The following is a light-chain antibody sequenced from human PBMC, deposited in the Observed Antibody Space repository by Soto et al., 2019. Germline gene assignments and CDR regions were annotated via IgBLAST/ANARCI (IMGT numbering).Light chain of an antibody. CDR3: QQYNNWPLT. CDR1: QSVRSD. J-gene: IGKJ4*01. V-gene: IGKV3-15*01. Sequence: EIVLTQSPATLSVSPGDRATLSCRASQSVRSDLAWLQQKPGQAPRLLIYDASTRATGIPARFSGSVSGTEFTLTIGSLQSEDFAIYYCQQYNNWPLTFGGGTKVEIK. CDR2: DAS.